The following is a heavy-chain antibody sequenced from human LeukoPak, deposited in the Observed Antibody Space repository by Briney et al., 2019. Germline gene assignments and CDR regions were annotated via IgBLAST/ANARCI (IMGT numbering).Heavy chain of an antibody. D-gene: IGHD6-19*01. J-gene: IGHJ4*02. CDR1: GLTFSDQY. Sequence: GGSLRLPCAASGLTFSDQYMNWIRQAPGRGLEWVSYISSSGSNIYYADSVKGRFTISRDNAKNSLYLQMNSLRAEDTAVYYCARDGSSGWYIENWGQGTLVTVSS. V-gene: IGHV3-11*01. CDR3: ARDGSSGWYIEN. CDR2: ISSSGSNI.